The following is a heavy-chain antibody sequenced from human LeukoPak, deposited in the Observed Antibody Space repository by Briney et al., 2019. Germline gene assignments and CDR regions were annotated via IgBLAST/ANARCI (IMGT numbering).Heavy chain of an antibody. J-gene: IGHJ5*02. CDR3: ARHIRQQTFDP. CDR2: IYYSGST. V-gene: IGHV4-39*01. D-gene: IGHD6-13*01. CDR1: GDSISSNSYY. Sequence: SETLSLTCTVSGDSISSNSYYSGWIRQPPGKGREWIGSIYYSGSTYYNPSLKSRVTISVDTSKNQFFLKLSSVTAADTAVYYCARHIRQQTFDPWGQGTLVTVSS.